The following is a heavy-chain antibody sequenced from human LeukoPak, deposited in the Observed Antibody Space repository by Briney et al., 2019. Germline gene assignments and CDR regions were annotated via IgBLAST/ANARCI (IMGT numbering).Heavy chain of an antibody. J-gene: IGHJ5*02. D-gene: IGHD3-10*01. CDR2: FDPEDGET. CDR1: GFTPTELS. V-gene: IGHV1-24*01. Sequence: GASVKVSCNDSGFTPTELSTHWVRQAPGKGLEWMGGFDPEDGETIYAQKFQGRVTMTEDTSTDTAYMELSSLRSEDTAVYYCAYRSGSGAWYDPWGQGTLVTVSS. CDR3: AYRSGSGAWYDP.